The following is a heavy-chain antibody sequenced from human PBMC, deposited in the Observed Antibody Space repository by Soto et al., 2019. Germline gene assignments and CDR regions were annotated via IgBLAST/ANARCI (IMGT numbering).Heavy chain of an antibody. Sequence: QLQLQESGPGLVKPSETLSLTCTVSSGSISSSSYYWGWIRQPPGKGLEWIGSIYYSGSTYYNPSLKSRVTISVDTSKNQFSLKLSSVTAADTAVYYCARPTGGGDGFDPWGQGTLVTVSS. CDR2: IYYSGST. D-gene: IGHD2-21*02. J-gene: IGHJ5*02. V-gene: IGHV4-39*01. CDR3: ARPTGGGDGFDP. CDR1: SGSISSSSYY.